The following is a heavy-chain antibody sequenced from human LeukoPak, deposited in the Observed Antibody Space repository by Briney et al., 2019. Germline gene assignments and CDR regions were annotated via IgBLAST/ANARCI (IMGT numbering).Heavy chain of an antibody. CDR1: GFILSSYG. CDR3: AKDHVDSSSWSQYFEL. V-gene: IGHV3-30*18. D-gene: IGHD6-13*01. CDR2: ISFDGSNK. J-gene: IGHJ2*01. Sequence: GRSLRLSCAASGFILSSYGMHWVRQAPGKGLEWVAVISFDGSNKYHADSVQGRFTISRDNSKNTLFLQMDRLRAEDTAVYFCAKDHVDSSSWSQYFELWGRGTLVTVSS.